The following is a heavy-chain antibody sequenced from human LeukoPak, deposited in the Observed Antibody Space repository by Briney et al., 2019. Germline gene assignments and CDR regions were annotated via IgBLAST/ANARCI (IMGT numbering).Heavy chain of an antibody. D-gene: IGHD6-19*01. V-gene: IGHV4-4*07. CDR3: ARDLKRGYSSGRYSWGTGSSNDY. J-gene: IGHJ4*02. CDR2: VYTSGGT. Sequence: SETLSLTCTVSGGSISNYYWSWIRQPAGKGLECIGRVYTSGGTNYNPSLKSRVTMSVDTSKNQVSLKLSSVTAADTALYYCARDLKRGYSSGRYSWGTGSSNDYWGQGTLVTVSS. CDR1: GGSISNYY.